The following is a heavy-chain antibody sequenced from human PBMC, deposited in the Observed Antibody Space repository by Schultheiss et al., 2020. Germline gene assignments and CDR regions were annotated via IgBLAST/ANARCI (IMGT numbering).Heavy chain of an antibody. CDR1: GGSFSGYY. CDR2: IYTSGST. V-gene: IGHV4-59*10. J-gene: IGHJ4*02. Sequence: SETLSLTCAVYGGSFSGYYWSWIRQPPGKGLEWIGRIYTSGSTNYNPSLTSRVTISVDTSKNQFSLKLSSVTAADTAVYYCARGGEQLVSSYWGQGTLVTVSS. D-gene: IGHD6-6*01. CDR3: ARGGEQLVSSY.